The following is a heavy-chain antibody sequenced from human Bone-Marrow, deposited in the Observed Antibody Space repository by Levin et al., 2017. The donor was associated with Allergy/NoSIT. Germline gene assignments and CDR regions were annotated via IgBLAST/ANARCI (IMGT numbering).Heavy chain of an antibody. J-gene: IGHJ4*02. CDR1: GFTFSSYA. Sequence: GESLKISCAASGFTFSSYAMHWVRQAPGKGLEWVAVISYDGSNKYYADSVKGRFTISRDNSKNTLYLQMNSLRAEDTAVYYCARGHIVVVPAAQLTYYDFWSGYYFPGGSTDYWGQGTLVTVSS. CDR2: ISYDGSNK. CDR3: ARGHIVVVPAAQLTYYDFWSGYYFPGGSTDY. D-gene: IGHD3-3*01. V-gene: IGHV3-30-3*01.